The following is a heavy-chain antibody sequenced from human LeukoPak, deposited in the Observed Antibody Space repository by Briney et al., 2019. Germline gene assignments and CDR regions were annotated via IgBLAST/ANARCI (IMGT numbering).Heavy chain of an antibody. V-gene: IGHV4-61*05. CDR3: ARVSGYDWESFYDY. J-gene: IGHJ4*02. Sequence: SETLSLTCTASGGSISSSSYYWGWIRQPPGKGLEWIGYIYYSGSTNYNPSLKSRVTISVDTSKNQFSLKLSPVTAADTAMYYCARVSGYDWESFYDYWGQGSLVTVSS. D-gene: IGHD5-12*01. CDR1: GGSISSSSYY. CDR2: IYYSGST.